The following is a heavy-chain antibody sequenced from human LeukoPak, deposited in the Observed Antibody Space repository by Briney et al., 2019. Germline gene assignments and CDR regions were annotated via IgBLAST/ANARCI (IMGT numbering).Heavy chain of an antibody. CDR1: GSSISNSNW. J-gene: IGHJ4*02. V-gene: IGHV4-4*02. Sequence: SETLSLTCAVSGSSISNSNWWSWVRPPPGKGLEWIGEISHSGSTKYNPSLKSRVIISVDKSKNHFSLNLSSVTAADTAVYYCASSSGWYRVDYWGQGTLVTVSS. CDR3: ASSSGWYRVDY. CDR2: ISHSGST. D-gene: IGHD6-19*01.